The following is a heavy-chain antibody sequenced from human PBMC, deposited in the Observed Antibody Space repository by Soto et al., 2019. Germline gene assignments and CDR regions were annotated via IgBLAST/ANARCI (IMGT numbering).Heavy chain of an antibody. V-gene: IGHV1-2*02. J-gene: IGHJ1*01. D-gene: IGHD3-22*01. CDR1: GYTFTGYY. CDR2: INPNSGGT. CDR3: APSGYDSSGYSAEYFQH. Sequence: ASVKVSCKASGYTFTGYYMHWVRQAPGQGLEWMGWINPNSGGTNYAQKFQGRVTMTRDTSISTAYMELSRLRSDDTAVYYCAPSGYDSSGYSAEYFQHWGQGTLVTVSS.